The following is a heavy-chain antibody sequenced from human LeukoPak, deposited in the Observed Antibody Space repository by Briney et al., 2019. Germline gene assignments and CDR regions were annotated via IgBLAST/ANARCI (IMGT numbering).Heavy chain of an antibody. CDR2: ISAYNGNT. J-gene: IGHJ6*02. CDR3: ATPYYGSGSFPGARYYDGMDV. CDR1: GYTFISYG. Sequence: GASVKVSCKASGYTFISYGISWVRQAPGQGLEGMGWISAYNGNTNYAQKLQGRVTMTTDTSTSTAYMELRSLRSDDTAVYYCATPYYGSGSFPGARYYDGMDVWGQGTTVTVSS. V-gene: IGHV1-18*01. D-gene: IGHD3-10*01.